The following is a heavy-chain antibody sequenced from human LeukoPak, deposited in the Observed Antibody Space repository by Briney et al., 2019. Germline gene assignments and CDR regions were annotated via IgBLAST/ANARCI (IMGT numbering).Heavy chain of an antibody. CDR1: GFTFSSYA. V-gene: IGHV3-23*01. D-gene: IGHD5-18*01. CDR2: ISGSGGST. Sequence: GGSLRLSCAASGFTFSSYAMSWVRQAPGKGLEWVSAISGSGGSTYYADSVKGRFTISRDNAKNSLYLQMDSLRAEDTAVYYCARDAGYGYDRFDYWGQGTQVTVSS. CDR3: ARDAGYGYDRFDY. J-gene: IGHJ4*02.